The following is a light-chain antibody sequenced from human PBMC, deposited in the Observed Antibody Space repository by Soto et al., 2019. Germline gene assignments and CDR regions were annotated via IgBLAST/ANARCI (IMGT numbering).Light chain of an antibody. J-gene: IGKJ5*01. Sequence: ERVMTQSPATLPVSPGERATLSCRASQSVSSNLAWYQQKPGQAPRFLIYGASTRATGIPARFSGSGSGTDFTLTISSLEPEDFAVYYCQQRGEWPPGATFGQGTRLEIK. V-gene: IGKV3-15*01. CDR3: QQRGEWPPGAT. CDR1: QSVSSN. CDR2: GAS.